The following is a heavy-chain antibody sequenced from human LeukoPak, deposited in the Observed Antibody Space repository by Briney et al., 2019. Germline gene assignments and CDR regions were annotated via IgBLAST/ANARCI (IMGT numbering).Heavy chain of an antibody. CDR2: ISYDGTNK. J-gene: IGHJ4*02. CDR1: GFTFSSYG. CDR3: ATGSMVRGVIITSPPFDY. Sequence: QSGGSLRLSCAASGFTFSSYGMHWVRQAPGKGLEWVAVISYDGTNKYYADSVKGRFTISRDNSENTLFLQMNSLRAEDTAVYYRATGSMVRGVIITSPPFDYWGQGTLVTVSS. D-gene: IGHD3-10*01. V-gene: IGHV3-30*03.